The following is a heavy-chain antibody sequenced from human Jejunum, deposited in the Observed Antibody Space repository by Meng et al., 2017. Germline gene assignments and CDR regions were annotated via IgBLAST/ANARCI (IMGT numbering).Heavy chain of an antibody. D-gene: IGHD1-26*01. CDR2: INHGGYA. CDR3: ARGGWELPIFDY. CDR1: GGSFSGYY. Sequence: SETLSLTCAVHGGSFSGYYWSWIRQLPGKGLEWIGEINHGGYANYNPSLKSRVNISIDTSNSQFSLNLGPVTAADTAVYYCARGGWELPIFDYWGQGALVTVSS. V-gene: IGHV4-34*01. J-gene: IGHJ4*02.